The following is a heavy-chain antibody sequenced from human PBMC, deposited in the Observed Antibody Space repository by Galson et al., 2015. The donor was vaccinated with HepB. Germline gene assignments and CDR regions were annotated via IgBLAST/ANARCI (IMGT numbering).Heavy chain of an antibody. J-gene: IGHJ4*02. Sequence: SLKVSCKASGGTFSSYTISWVRQAPGQGLEWMGRIIPILGIANYAQKFQGRVTITADKSTSTPYMELSSLRSEDTAVYYCARGPYSSSWSFDYWGQGTLVTVSS. CDR3: ARGPYSSSWSFDY. CDR2: IIPILGIA. V-gene: IGHV1-69*02. CDR1: GGTFSSYT. D-gene: IGHD6-13*01.